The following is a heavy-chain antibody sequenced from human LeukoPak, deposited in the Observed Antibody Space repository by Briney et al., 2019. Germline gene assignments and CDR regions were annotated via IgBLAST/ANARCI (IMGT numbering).Heavy chain of an antibody. Sequence: PGESLRLSCAASGFTFSSYEMNWVRQAPGKGQEWVSYISSSGSTIYYADSVKGRFTISRDNAKNSLYLQMNSLRAEDTAVYYCATASERYDYVWGSYRPPEYWGQGTLVTVSS. V-gene: IGHV3-48*03. J-gene: IGHJ4*02. CDR2: ISSSGSTI. CDR3: ATASERYDYVWGSYRPPEY. D-gene: IGHD3-16*02. CDR1: GFTFSSYE.